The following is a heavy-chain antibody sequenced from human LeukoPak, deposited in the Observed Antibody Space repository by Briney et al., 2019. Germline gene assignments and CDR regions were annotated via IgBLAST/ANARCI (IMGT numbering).Heavy chain of an antibody. Sequence: PGGSLRLSCAASGFAFSNYGMNWVRQAPGKGLEWVSAISGSGGSTYYADSVKGRFTISRDNSKNTLYLQMNSLRAEDTAVYYCAKDVGYCSSTSCPFWFDPWGQGTLVTVSS. CDR2: ISGSGGST. CDR3: AKDVGYCSSTSCPFWFDP. CDR1: GFAFSNYG. D-gene: IGHD2-2*01. J-gene: IGHJ5*02. V-gene: IGHV3-23*01.